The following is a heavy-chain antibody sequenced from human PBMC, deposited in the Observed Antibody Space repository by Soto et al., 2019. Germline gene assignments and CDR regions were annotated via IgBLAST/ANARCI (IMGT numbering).Heavy chain of an antibody. J-gene: IGHJ1*01. V-gene: IGHV3-23*01. CDR1: GFTFSSYA. CDR2: ICGSGSST. Sequence: GGSLRLSCAASGFTFSSYAMSWVRQAPGKGLEWVSAICGSGSSTYYADSVKGRFTISRDNSKNTLYLQMNSLRAEDTAVYYCAKAVGNAGCFRNGYFHHWGQGTLVTVSS. D-gene: IGHD1-26*01. CDR3: AKAVGNAGCFRNGYFHH.